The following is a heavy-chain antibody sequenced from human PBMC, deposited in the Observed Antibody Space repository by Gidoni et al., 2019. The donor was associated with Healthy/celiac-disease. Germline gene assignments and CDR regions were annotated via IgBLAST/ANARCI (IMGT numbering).Heavy chain of an antibody. CDR1: GYTFTGYY. CDR2: INPNSGGT. J-gene: IGHJ6*02. V-gene: IGHV1-2*02. CDR3: ARDWAHKLPDCSSTSCSDLRYYYYYGMDV. D-gene: IGHD2-2*01. Sequence: QVQLVQSGAEVKKPGASVKVSCKASGYTFTGYYMHWVRQDPGQGREWMGLINPNSGGTNYAQKFQGRVTMTSDTSISTAYMELSRLRSDDTAVYYCARDWAHKLPDCSSTSCSDLRYYYYYGMDVWGQGTTVTVSS.